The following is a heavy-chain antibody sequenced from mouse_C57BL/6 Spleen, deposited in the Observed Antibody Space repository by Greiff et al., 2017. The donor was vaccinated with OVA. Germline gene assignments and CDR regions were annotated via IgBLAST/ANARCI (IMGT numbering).Heavy chain of an antibody. CDR2: IYPGDGDT. J-gene: IGHJ3*01. CDR3: ARYYDYDRAWFAY. CDR1: GYAFSSYW. Sequence: VHLVESGAELVKPGASVKISCKASGYAFSSYWMNWVKQRPGKGLEWIGQIYPGDGDTNYNGKFKGKATLTADKSSSTAYMQLSSLTSEDSAVYFCARYYDYDRAWFAYWGQGTLVTVSA. V-gene: IGHV1-80*01. D-gene: IGHD2-4*01.